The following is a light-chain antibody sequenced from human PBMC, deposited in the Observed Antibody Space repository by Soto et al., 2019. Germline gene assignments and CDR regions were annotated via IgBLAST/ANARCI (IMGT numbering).Light chain of an antibody. Sequence: DIVMTQSPLSLPVTPGEPASISCRSSQSLLHSNGYNYLDWYLQKPGQSPQLLIYLGSNWASGVPDRCSGSGSGTDFTLKISRVEAEDVGVYYCMQALQTPPYTFGQGNKREIK. CDR1: QSLLHSNGYNY. CDR3: MQALQTPPYT. CDR2: LGS. J-gene: IGKJ2*01. V-gene: IGKV2-28*01.